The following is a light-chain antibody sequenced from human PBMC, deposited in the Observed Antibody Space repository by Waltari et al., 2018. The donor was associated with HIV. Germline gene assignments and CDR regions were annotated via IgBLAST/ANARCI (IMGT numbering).Light chain of an antibody. V-gene: IGLV3-10*01. Sequence: SYELTQPLSVSVSPGQTATLTCSGDALPNRTAYWYQQRSVQAPLLVMYDDNKRPTGIPERFSGSTSGTTATLTVSRAQVDDEADYYCYSTDTTGYERVFGGGTKLTVL. J-gene: IGLJ3*02. CDR2: DDN. CDR3: YSTDTTGYERV. CDR1: ALPNRT.